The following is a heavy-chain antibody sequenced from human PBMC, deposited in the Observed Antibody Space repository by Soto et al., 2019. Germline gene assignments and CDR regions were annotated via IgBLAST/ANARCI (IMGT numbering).Heavy chain of an antibody. CDR2: ISGSGGST. CDR1: GFTFSSYA. CDR3: AKDGLSIPYYYGSGSYYPDAFDI. J-gene: IGHJ3*02. Sequence: PGGSLRLSCAASGFTFSSYAMSWVRQAPGKGLEWVSAISGSGGSTYYADSVKGRFTISRDNSKNTLYLQMNSLRAEDTAVYYCAKDGLSIPYYYGSGSYYPDAFDIRGQRTMVTGSS. V-gene: IGHV3-23*01. D-gene: IGHD3-10*01.